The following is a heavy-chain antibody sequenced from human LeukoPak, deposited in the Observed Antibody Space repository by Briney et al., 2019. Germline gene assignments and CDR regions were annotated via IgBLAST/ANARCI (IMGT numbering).Heavy chain of an antibody. J-gene: IGHJ4*02. Sequence: SETLSLTCTVSGGSISSYYWSWIRQPPGKGLEWIGYIYYCGSSNYNPSLTSRVTISVDTSKNQFSLKLSSVTAADTAVYYCARAPNNNYYGSGSYYGDFDYWGQGTLVTVSS. CDR3: ARAPNNNYYGSGSYYGDFDY. V-gene: IGHV4-59*01. CDR1: GGSISSYY. D-gene: IGHD3-10*01. CDR2: IYYCGSS.